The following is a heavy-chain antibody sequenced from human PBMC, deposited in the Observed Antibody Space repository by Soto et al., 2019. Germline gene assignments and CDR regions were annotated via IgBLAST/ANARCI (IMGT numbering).Heavy chain of an antibody. CDR1: GYTFTDYY. J-gene: IGHJ6*02. CDR3: ARSVDTAMVTGRDYYYGMDV. D-gene: IGHD5-18*01. CDR2: INPNSGGT. V-gene: IGHV1-2*02. Sequence: ASVKVSCKASGYTFTDYYMHWVRQAPGQGLEWMGWINPNSGGTNYAQKFQGRVTMTRDTSISTAYMELSRLRSDDTAVYYCARSVDTAMVTGRDYYYGMDVWGQGTTVTVSS.